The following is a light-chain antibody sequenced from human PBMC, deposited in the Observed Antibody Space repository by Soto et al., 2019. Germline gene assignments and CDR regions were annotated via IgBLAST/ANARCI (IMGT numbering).Light chain of an antibody. CDR2: FAS. Sequence: DIQMTQSPSSVSASVGDRVTITCRASQSVSDWLAWYQQKPGKATKLLIYFASRLQIGVPSRFSSSGSGTYFNLTINSLQPEDFATYYCQQVSDFPNTFGQGTRMEIK. CDR1: QSVSDW. CDR3: QQVSDFPNT. V-gene: IGKV1-12*01. J-gene: IGKJ5*01.